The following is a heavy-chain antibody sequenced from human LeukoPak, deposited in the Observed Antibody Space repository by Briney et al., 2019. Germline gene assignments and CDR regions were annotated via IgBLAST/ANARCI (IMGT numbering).Heavy chain of an antibody. D-gene: IGHD3-22*01. CDR1: GFTFSNYD. CDR2: ISGSGYST. J-gene: IGHJ4*02. Sequence: GGSLRLSCTASGFTFSNYDMGWVRQAPGEGLEWVSTISGSGYSTYFADSVKGRFTISRDNPKNAQYLQMSSLRAEDTAVYYCAKGSYYDSSGSFYFDYWGQGTLVTVSS. V-gene: IGHV3-23*01. CDR3: AKGSYYDSSGSFYFDY.